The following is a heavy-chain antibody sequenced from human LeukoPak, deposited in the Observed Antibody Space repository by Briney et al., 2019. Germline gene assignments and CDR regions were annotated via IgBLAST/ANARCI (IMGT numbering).Heavy chain of an antibody. CDR1: GFTFTSYY. Sequence: ASVTVSCKASGFTFTSYYMHWVRQAPGQGREWIGRINPSGGRTRYPHRLQGRVTMTRDTSTSTVYMELSSLRSEDTAVYYCARDVGITVVRGTFDYWGQGTLVAVSS. CDR2: INPSGGRT. D-gene: IGHD3-10*01. J-gene: IGHJ4*01. V-gene: IGHV1-46*01. CDR3: ARDVGITVVRGTFDY.